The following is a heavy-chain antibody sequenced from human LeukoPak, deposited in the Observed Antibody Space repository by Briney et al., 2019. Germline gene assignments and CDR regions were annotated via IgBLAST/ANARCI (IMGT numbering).Heavy chain of an antibody. D-gene: IGHD3-10*01. J-gene: IGHJ5*02. CDR1: GFTFSSYA. CDR2: ISSSSSYI. V-gene: IGHV3-21*01. Sequence: GASLRLSCAASGFTFSSYAMSWVRQAPGKGLEWVSSISSSSSYIYYADSVKGRFTISRDNAKNSLYLQMNSLRAEDTAVYYCARVWSYCYGSGNNWFDPWGQGTLVTVSS. CDR3: ARVWSYCYGSGNNWFDP.